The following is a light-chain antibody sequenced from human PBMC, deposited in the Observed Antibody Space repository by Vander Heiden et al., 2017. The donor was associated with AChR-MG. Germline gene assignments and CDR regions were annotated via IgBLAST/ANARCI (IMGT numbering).Light chain of an antibody. Sequence: SSELTQPPSVSVSPGQTASISCTADNVGCKYFSWYRQKPGQSPVLVIYKDNNRPSGIPERFAGSNSGDTATLTISGTQAMDEADYYCQAWDSGTHVVFGGGTKLTVL. V-gene: IGLV3-1*01. J-gene: IGLJ2*01. CDR1: NVGCKY. CDR3: QAWDSGTHVV. CDR2: KDN.